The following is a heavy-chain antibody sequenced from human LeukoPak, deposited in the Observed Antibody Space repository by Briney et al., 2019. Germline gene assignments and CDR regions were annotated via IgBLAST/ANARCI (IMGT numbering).Heavy chain of an antibody. D-gene: IGHD5/OR15-5a*01. V-gene: IGHV3-7*01. CDR1: GFTSSSYW. Sequence: PGGSLRLSCAASGFTSSSYWMSWVRQAPGKGLEWVANIKQDGSEKYYVDSVKGRFTISRDNAKNSLYLQMNSLRAEDTAVYYCARAQVSGGYFDYWGQGTLVTVSS. CDR2: IKQDGSEK. CDR3: ARAQVSGGYFDY. J-gene: IGHJ4*02.